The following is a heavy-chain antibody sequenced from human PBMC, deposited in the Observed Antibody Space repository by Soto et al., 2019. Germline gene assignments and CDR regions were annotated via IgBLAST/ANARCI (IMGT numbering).Heavy chain of an antibody. Sequence: PVGSLRLSCAASGFTVSSNYLTWVRQAPGKGLKWVSVLYPDGRAYFADSVKGRFTISTDNSNNNVYLQINSLTTEDTAVYYCARGLGRDYHDNRAYFHLDYWGQGTLVTVSS. J-gene: IGHJ4*02. CDR2: LYPDGRA. V-gene: IGHV3-53*01. CDR1: GFTVSSNY. D-gene: IGHD3-22*01. CDR3: ARGLGRDYHDNRAYFHLDY.